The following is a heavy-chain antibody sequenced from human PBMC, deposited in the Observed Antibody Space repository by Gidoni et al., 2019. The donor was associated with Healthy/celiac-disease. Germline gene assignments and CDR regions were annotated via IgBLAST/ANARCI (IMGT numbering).Heavy chain of an antibody. Sequence: EVQLVESGGVVVQPGGSLRLSCAASGFTFDDYTMHWVRQAPGKGLEWVSLISWDGGSTYYADSVKGRFTISRDNSKNSLYLQMNSLRTEDTALYYCAKSDSSGYYYFDYWGQGTLVTVSS. CDR2: ISWDGGST. D-gene: IGHD3-22*01. CDR1: GFTFDDYT. J-gene: IGHJ4*02. CDR3: AKSDSSGYYYFDY. V-gene: IGHV3-43*01.